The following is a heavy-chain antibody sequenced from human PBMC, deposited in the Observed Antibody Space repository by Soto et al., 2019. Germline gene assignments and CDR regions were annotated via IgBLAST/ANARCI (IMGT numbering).Heavy chain of an antibody. CDR1: GFTFSTYA. CDR3: VPLCRYCSTTTPS. V-gene: IGHV3-23*01. CDR2: ISGNGGDYT. D-gene: IGHD2-2*01. J-gene: IGHJ4*02. Sequence: EVQLLESGGGLGQPGGSLRLSCAASGFTFSTYAMSWVRQAPRKGLEWVSAISGNGGDYTYYADSVKGRFTISRDNSKNTLYLQMNRLRAEDTAVYYCVPLCRYCSTTTPSWGQGTLVTVSS.